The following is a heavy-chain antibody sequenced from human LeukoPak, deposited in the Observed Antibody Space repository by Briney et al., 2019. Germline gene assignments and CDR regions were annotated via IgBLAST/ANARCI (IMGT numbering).Heavy chain of an antibody. Sequence: GGSLRLSCAASGFTFSGYWMSWVRQAPGKGLEWVANIKNDGSGKFYVDSVRGRFTISRDIAKNSVYLQMNSLTAEDTAVYYCARGGGYQRYWGQGTLVTVSS. CDR1: GFTFSGYW. CDR3: ARGGGYQRY. CDR2: IKNDGSGK. J-gene: IGHJ4*02. D-gene: IGHD3-22*01. V-gene: IGHV3-7*01.